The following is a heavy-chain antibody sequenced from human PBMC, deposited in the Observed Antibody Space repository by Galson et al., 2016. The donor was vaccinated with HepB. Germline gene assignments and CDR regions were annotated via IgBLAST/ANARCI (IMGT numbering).Heavy chain of an antibody. CDR2: ITSGSGGST. J-gene: IGHJ4*02. Sequence: SLRLSCAASGFTFSNYAMSWVRQAPGMGLEWVSGITSGSGGSTYYAGSVKGRFTISRDNSKNTLHVQMNSLRAEDTAVYSCAKHGVTGGWGSIDYWGQGTLVTVSS. V-gene: IGHV3-23*01. CDR3: AKHGVTGGWGSIDY. CDR1: GFTFSNYA. D-gene: IGHD2-8*02.